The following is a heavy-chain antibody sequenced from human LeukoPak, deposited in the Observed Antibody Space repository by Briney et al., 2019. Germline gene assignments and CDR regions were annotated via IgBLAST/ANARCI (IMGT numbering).Heavy chain of an antibody. CDR1: GFAVRGNY. D-gene: IGHD3-16*01. CDR2: IYNSGAT. V-gene: IGHV3-66*01. Sequence: RGSLRLSCAASGFAVRGNYFIWARQAPGKGLEWVSVIYNSGATSYADSVKGRFTISRDLSKNTLFLQMNNLRVEDTAFYYCARGGEAPAPGDYVTEVWYGFDMWGQGTMVTVSS. J-gene: IGHJ3*02. CDR3: ARGGEAPAPGDYVTEVWYGFDM.